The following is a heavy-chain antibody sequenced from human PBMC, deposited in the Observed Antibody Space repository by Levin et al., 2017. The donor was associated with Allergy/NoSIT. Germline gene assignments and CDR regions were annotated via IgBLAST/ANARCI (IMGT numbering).Heavy chain of an antibody. CDR2: IYYTGST. Sequence: ASETLSLVCAVSGGSISSGAYYWGWIRQPPGKGLEWIGNIYYTGSTYYNSSLKSRVTMSVDTSKNQFSLRLNSVTTADTAVYYCARLEHFGLGAFRYFDLWGRGTLVTVSS. J-gene: IGHJ2*01. D-gene: IGHD3-16*01. CDR1: GGSISSGAYY. CDR3: ARLEHFGLGAFRYFDL. V-gene: IGHV4-39*01.